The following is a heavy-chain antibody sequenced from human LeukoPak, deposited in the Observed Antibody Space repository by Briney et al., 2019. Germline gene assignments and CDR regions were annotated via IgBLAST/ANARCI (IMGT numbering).Heavy chain of an antibody. CDR3: ASRIAGAGTDYFDY. CDR2: IYYSGST. J-gene: IGHJ4*02. V-gene: IGHV4-39*01. D-gene: IGHD6-19*01. Sequence: PSETLSLTCTVSGGSISSSSYYWGWIRQPPGKGLEWIGSIYYSGSTYYNPSLKSRVTISVETSKNQFSLKLSSVTAADTAVYYCASRIAGAGTDYFDYWGQGTLVTVSP. CDR1: GGSISSSSYY.